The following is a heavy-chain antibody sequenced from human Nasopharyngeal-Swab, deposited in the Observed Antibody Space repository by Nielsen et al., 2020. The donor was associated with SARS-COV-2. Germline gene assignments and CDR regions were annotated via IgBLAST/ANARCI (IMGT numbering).Heavy chain of an antibody. V-gene: IGHV3-11*04. CDR2: ISTSGRST. Sequence: LKISCAASGFTFSDYYMAWIRQAPGKGLEWVSYISTSGRSTDSADSVKGRFTISRDNAKNSLYLQMNSLRAEDTAVYYCAREVPYSGHDDAFDIWGQGTMVTVSA. CDR1: GFTFSDYY. D-gene: IGHD5-12*01. J-gene: IGHJ3*02. CDR3: AREVPYSGHDDAFDI.